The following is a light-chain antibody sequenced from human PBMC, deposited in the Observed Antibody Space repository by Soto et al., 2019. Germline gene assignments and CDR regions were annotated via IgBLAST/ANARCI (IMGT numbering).Light chain of an antibody. CDR3: GTWDSSLSAGV. J-gene: IGLJ3*02. Sequence: QSVLTQPPSVSAAPGQKVTISCSGSSSNIGNNYVSWYQQLPGTALKLLIYDNNNRPSGIPDRFSGSKSGTSATLGITGLQTGDEADYYCGTWDSSLSAGVFGGGTKLTVL. V-gene: IGLV1-51*01. CDR2: DNN. CDR1: SSNIGNNY.